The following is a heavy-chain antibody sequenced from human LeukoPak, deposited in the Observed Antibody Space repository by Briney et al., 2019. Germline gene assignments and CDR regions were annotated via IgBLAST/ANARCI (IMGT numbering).Heavy chain of an antibody. D-gene: IGHD1-1*01. J-gene: IGHJ4*02. V-gene: IGHV3-48*03. Sequence: PGGSLRLSCAASGFTFSSYEMNWVRQAPGKGLEWVSYISSSGSTIYYADSVKGRFTISRDNAKNSLYLQMNSLRAEDTAVYYCARGSGRRVQMGGFDYWGQGTLVTVSS. CDR2: ISSSGSTI. CDR3: ARGSGRRVQMGGFDY. CDR1: GFTFSSYE.